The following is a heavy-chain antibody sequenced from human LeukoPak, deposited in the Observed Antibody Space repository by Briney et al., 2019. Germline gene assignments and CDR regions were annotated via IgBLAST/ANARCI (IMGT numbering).Heavy chain of an antibody. J-gene: IGHJ4*02. CDR1: GGSFSGYY. Sequence: SETLSLTCAVYGGSFSGYYWSWIRQPPGKGLEWIGEINHSGSTNYNPSLKSRVTISVDTSKNQFSLKLSSVTAADTAVYYCARGAATISLDLEGDYWGQGTLVTVSS. CDR3: ARGAATISLDLEGDY. V-gene: IGHV4-34*01. CDR2: INHSGST. D-gene: IGHD5-12*01.